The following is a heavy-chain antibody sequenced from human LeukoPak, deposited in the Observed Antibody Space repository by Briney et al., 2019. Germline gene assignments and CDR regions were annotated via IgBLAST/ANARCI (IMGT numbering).Heavy chain of an antibody. V-gene: IGHV3-21*01. D-gene: IGHD4-17*01. CDR2: ISSSSSYI. CDR3: ARDWYGDYXXXDY. Sequence: PGGSLRLSCAASGFTFSSYSMNWVRQAPGKGLEWVSSISSSSSYIYYADSVKGRFTISRDNAKNSLYLQMNSLRAEDTAVYYCARDWYGDYXXXDYWGQGTLVTVSS. CDR1: GFTFSSYS. J-gene: IGHJ4*02.